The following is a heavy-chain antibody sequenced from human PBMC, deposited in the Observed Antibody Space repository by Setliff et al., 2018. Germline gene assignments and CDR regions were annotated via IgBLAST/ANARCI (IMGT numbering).Heavy chain of an antibody. CDR3: ARRRSHNYDILTGPFYYYGMDV. J-gene: IGHJ6*02. Sequence: ASVKVSCKSSGFTFTDYGITWVRQVPGQGLEWMGWINNYNFNTQYAQKFQGRVTVTTDTSTETAYMELNSLTSDDTAVYYCARRRSHNYDILTGPFYYYGMDVWGQGATVTVSS. D-gene: IGHD3-9*01. CDR1: GFTFTDYG. CDR2: INNYNFNT. V-gene: IGHV1-18*01.